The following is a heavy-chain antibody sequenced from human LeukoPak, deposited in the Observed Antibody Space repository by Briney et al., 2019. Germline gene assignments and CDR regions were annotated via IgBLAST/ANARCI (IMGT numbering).Heavy chain of an antibody. Sequence: SVKVSCKASGGTFSSYAISWVRQAPGQGLEWMGGIIPIFGTANYAQKFQGRVTITADESTSTAYMELSSLRSEDTAVYYCAGGAHYDFWSGYRYYYGMDVWGQGTTVTVSS. D-gene: IGHD3-3*01. V-gene: IGHV1-69*13. CDR3: AGGAHYDFWSGYRYYYGMDV. J-gene: IGHJ6*02. CDR1: GGTFSSYA. CDR2: IIPIFGTA.